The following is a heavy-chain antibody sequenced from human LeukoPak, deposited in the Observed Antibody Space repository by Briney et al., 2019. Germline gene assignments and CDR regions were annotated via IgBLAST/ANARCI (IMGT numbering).Heavy chain of an antibody. J-gene: IGHJ6*03. CDR2: ISGSAGST. Sequence: GGSLRLSCAASGFTFSIYGMSWVRQAPGKGLEWVSAISGSAGSTYYADSVKGRFTISRDNSRNTLYLQMNSLRAEDTAVYYCAKDYRPHYYYYYMDVWGKGTTVTISS. CDR3: AKDYRPHYYYYYMDV. V-gene: IGHV3-23*01. CDR1: GFTFSIYG.